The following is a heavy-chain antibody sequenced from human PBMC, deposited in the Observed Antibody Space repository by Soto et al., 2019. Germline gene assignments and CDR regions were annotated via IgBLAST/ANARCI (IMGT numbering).Heavy chain of an antibody. CDR2: ISAYNGNT. Sequence: ASVKVSCKASGYAFTSYGISWVRQVPGQGLEWMGWISAYNGNTNYAQKLQGRVTMTTDTSTSTAYMELRSLRSDDTTVYYCARARYDFWSRYWTAWGQGTLVTVSS. D-gene: IGHD3-3*01. CDR1: GYAFTSYG. J-gene: IGHJ5*02. V-gene: IGHV1-18*01. CDR3: ARARYDFWSRYWTA.